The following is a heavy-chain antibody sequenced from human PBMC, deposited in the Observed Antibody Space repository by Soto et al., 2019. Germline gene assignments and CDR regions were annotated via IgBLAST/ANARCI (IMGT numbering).Heavy chain of an antibody. J-gene: IGHJ4*02. Sequence: SETLALTFAVSGGSISSCCYSWSWIRQPPGKGLEWIGYIYHSGSTYYNPSLKSRVTISVDRSKNQFSLKLSSVTAADTAVYYCARENNVLPGGYFDYWGQGTLVTVSS. CDR1: GGSISSCCYS. CDR3: ARENNVLPGGYFDY. D-gene: IGHD3-10*01. V-gene: IGHV4-30-2*01. CDR2: IYHSGST.